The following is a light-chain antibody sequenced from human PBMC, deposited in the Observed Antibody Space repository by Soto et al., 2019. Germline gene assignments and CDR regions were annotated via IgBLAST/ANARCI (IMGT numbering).Light chain of an antibody. CDR2: DAS. Sequence: DIQITQSPASLSSYLLDIVTITCRASQSISNFLNWYQQKPGKAPKLLIYDASSLQSGVPPRFSGSGSGTDFTLTISSLQPEDFATYYCQQTYNTPVTFGQGTRLEIK. J-gene: IGKJ5*01. CDR1: QSISNF. V-gene: IGKV1-39*01. CDR3: QQTYNTPVT.